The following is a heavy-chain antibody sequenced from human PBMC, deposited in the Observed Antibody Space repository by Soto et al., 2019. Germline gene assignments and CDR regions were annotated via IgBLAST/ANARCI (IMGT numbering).Heavy chain of an antibody. J-gene: IGHJ4*02. CDR3: ARGPIAVAGSVDY. D-gene: IGHD6-19*01. Sequence: QVQLQQWGAGLLKPSETLSLTCAVYGGSFSGYYWSWIRQPPGKGLEWIGEINHSGSTNYNPSLKSRVTISVDAATNPFSLKLSSVTAADTAVYYWARGPIAVAGSVDYWGQGTLVTVSS. CDR2: INHSGST. V-gene: IGHV4-34*01. CDR1: GGSFSGYY.